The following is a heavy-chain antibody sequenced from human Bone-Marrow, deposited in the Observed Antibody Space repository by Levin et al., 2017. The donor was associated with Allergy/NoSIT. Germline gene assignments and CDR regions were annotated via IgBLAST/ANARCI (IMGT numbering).Heavy chain of an antibody. D-gene: IGHD6-19*01. Sequence: GESLKISCKVSGYRSSSFWINWVRQMPGKGLEWMGRIDPSDSSIEYSPSFQGHVTFSGDMSTSTAFLQCSSLKASDTAMYYCAASPDYSSGWADYWGPGTLVTVSS. CDR2: IDPSDSSI. CDR3: AASPDYSSGWADY. CDR1: GYRSSSFW. V-gene: IGHV5-10-1*01. J-gene: IGHJ4*02.